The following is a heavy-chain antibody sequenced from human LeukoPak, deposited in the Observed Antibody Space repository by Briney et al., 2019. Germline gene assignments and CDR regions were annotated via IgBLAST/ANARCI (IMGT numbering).Heavy chain of an antibody. V-gene: IGHV3-30*04. J-gene: IGHJ4*02. D-gene: IGHD3-22*01. Sequence: PGWSLRLSCAASGFTFITSAMPWVRQGPGKGLEWVAVISYDGVNIYYAGSVKGRFTISRDNSKNTLYLQMHSLRAEDTAVYYCARPITTYYYDSSGPFEYWGQGTLVTVSS. CDR3: ARPITTYYYDSSGPFEY. CDR1: GFTFITSA. CDR2: ISYDGVNI.